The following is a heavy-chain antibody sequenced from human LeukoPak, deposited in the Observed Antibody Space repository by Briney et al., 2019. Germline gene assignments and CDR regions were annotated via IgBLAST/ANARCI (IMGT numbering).Heavy chain of an antibody. CDR1: GFTFSSYW. Sequence: GGSLRLSCAASGFTFSSYWMSWVRQAPGKGLEWVANIKQDGSEKYYVDSVKGRFTISRDNSKNTLYLQMNSLRAEDTAVYYCAKCSGSYYILGNFDYWGQGTLVTVSS. CDR2: IKQDGSEK. D-gene: IGHD1-26*01. V-gene: IGHV3-7*03. J-gene: IGHJ4*02. CDR3: AKCSGSYYILGNFDY.